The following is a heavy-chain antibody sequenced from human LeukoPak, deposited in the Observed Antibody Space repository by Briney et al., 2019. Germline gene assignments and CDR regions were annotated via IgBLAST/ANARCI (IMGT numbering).Heavy chain of an antibody. Sequence: SETLSLTCTVSGHSISTYYWSWIRQPPGKGLEWIGYVYYSGNTNLNPSLKSRVTLSIDTSKNQFSLKLSSVTAADTAVYYCARVGSGNFDSWGQGTPVTVSS. J-gene: IGHJ4*02. CDR3: ARVGSGNFDS. CDR2: VYYSGNT. D-gene: IGHD1-26*01. CDR1: GHSISTYY. V-gene: IGHV4-59*01.